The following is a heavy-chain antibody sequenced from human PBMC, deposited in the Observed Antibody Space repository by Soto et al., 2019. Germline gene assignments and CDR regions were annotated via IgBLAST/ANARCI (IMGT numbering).Heavy chain of an antibody. CDR2: INQSGGT. CDR1: GGSFSGYY. D-gene: IGHD6-13*01. V-gene: IGHV4-34*01. Sequence: QVQLQQWGAGLLKPSETLSLTCAVYGGSFSGYYWSWIRQPPGKGLEWIGEINQSGGTNYNPSLKSRVTISVDTSKNQFSLKLSSVTAADPAVYYCARTYSSSWSPFDYWGQGNLVTVSS. CDR3: ARTYSSSWSPFDY. J-gene: IGHJ4*02.